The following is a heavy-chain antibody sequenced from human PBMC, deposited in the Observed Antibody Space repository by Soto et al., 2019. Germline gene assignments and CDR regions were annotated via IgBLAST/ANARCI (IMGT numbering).Heavy chain of an antibody. J-gene: IGHJ4*02. CDR1: GFTFSNYA. CDR3: AKAPYFDWSNIAPDFEY. D-gene: IGHD3-9*01. CDR2: ISGSGGST. Sequence: PXESLSLSCAASGFTFSNYAMSWVREAPGKGLEWVSAISGSGGSTYYADSVKGRFTISRDKSKNTLYLQMNSLRVEDTAVYYCAKAPYFDWSNIAPDFEYWGQGTLVTVSS. V-gene: IGHV3-23*01.